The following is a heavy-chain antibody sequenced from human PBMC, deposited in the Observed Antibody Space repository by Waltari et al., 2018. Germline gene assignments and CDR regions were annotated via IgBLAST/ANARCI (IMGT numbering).Heavy chain of an antibody. V-gene: IGHV4-38-2*01. CDR3: ARLSKVNGMDV. D-gene: IGHD3-22*01. CDR1: GYSLSSGYY. Sequence: QVQLQESGPGLVKPSETLSLTCAVSGYSLSSGYYWGWIRQPPGKGLEWIGSIYHSGGTYYNPSLKSRVTISVDTSKNQFSLKLSSVTAADTAVYYCARLSKVNGMDVWGQGTTVTVSS. J-gene: IGHJ6*02. CDR2: IYHSGGT.